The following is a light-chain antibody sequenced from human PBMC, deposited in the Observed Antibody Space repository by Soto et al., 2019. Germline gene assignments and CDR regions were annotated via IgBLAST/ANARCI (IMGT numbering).Light chain of an antibody. CDR1: QSVSSSY. CDR3: QQYGSSPRA. J-gene: IGKJ1*01. Sequence: EIALTQSPGTLSLSPGERATLSCRASQSVSSSYLAWYQQEPGQAPRLLIYGASSRATGIQARFSGSGSGKDFTLTISRLEPEDFAVYYCQQYGSSPRAFGQGTKVEIK. CDR2: GAS. V-gene: IGKV3-20*01.